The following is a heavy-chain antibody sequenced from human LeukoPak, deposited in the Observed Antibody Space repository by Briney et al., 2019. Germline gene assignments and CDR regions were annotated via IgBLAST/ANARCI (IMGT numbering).Heavy chain of an antibody. V-gene: IGHV7-4-1*02. D-gene: IGHD6-13*01. J-gene: IGHJ4*02. CDR3: ARGGSSWYDY. CDR2: INTNTGNP. CDR1: EYTFTSYA. Sequence: ASVKASCKASEYTFTSYAMNWVRLAPGQGLEWMGWINTNTGNPTYARGFTGRFVFSLDTSVNTAYLEISSLKGEDSAVYYCARGGSSWYDYWGQGTLLTVSS.